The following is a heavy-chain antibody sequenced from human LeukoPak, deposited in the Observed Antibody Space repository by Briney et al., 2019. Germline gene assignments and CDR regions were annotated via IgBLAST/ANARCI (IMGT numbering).Heavy chain of an antibody. D-gene: IGHD4-17*01. CDR2: ISSSSRYI. V-gene: IGHV3-21*01. Sequence: PGGSLRLSCSASGFTFSTYSMNWVRQAPGKGLEWVSSISSSSRYIYYADSVKGRFTISRDNAKNSLYLQMNSLRAEDTAVYFCAREGALTVTKDAFDIWGQGTMVTVSS. CDR3: AREGALTVTKDAFDI. CDR1: GFTFSTYS. J-gene: IGHJ3*02.